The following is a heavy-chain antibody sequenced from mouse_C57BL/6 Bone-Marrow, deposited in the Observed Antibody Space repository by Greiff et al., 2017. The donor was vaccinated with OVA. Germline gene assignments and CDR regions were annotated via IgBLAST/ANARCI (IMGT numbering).Heavy chain of an antibody. J-gene: IGHJ3*01. CDR1: GFSLTSYA. Sequence: VKLVESGPGLVAPSQSLSITCTVSGFSLTSYAISWVRQPPGKGLEWLGVIWTGGGTNYNSALKSRLSISKDNSKSQVFLKMNSLQTDDTARYYCARNLYYGSRISFAYWGQGTLVTVSA. V-gene: IGHV2-9-1*01. CDR2: IWTGGGT. D-gene: IGHD1-1*01. CDR3: ARNLYYGSRISFAY.